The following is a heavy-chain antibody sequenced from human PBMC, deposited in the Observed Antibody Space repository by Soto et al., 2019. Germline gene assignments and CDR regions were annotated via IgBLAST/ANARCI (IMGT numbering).Heavy chain of an antibody. Sequence: QVQLVQSGAEVKKPGASVKVSCKASGYTFTSYAMHWVRQAPGQRLEWMGRINAGNGNTKYSQKFQGRVTITRDTSASTAYMGLSSLRSEDKAVYYCAGERLDYDDHGFDYWCQGALVTVSS. CDR1: GYTFTSYA. CDR2: INAGNGNT. V-gene: IGHV1-3*01. D-gene: IGHD4-17*01. CDR3: AGERLDYDDHGFDY. J-gene: IGHJ4*02.